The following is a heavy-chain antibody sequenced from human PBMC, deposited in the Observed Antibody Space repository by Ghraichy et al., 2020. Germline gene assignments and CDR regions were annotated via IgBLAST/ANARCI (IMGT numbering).Heavy chain of an antibody. CDR2: INAGNGNT. V-gene: IGHV1-3*01. J-gene: IGHJ2*01. CDR3: ARDPRQYGDPWYFDL. D-gene: IGHD4-17*01. CDR1: GYTFTSYA. Sequence: ASVKVSCKASGYTFTSYAMHWVRQAPGQRLEWMGWINAGNGNTKYSQKFQGRVTITRDTSASTAYMELSSLRSEDTAVYYCARDPRQYGDPWYFDLWGRGTLVTVSS.